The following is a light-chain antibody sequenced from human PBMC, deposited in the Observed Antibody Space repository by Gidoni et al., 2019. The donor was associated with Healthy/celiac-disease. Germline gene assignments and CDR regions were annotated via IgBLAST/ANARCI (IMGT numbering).Light chain of an antibody. Sequence: EMVLTQSPGTMSLSPGERATLSCRASQSVRSSYLAWYQQKPGQAPRLLIYGASSRATGIPDRFSGSGSGTDFTLTISRLEPEDFAVYYCQQYGSPRITFGPGTKVDIK. CDR3: QQYGSPRIT. CDR1: QSVRSSY. V-gene: IGKV3-20*01. J-gene: IGKJ3*01. CDR2: GAS.